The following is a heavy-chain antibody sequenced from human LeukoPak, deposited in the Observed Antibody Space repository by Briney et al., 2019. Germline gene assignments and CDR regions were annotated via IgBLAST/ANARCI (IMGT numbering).Heavy chain of an antibody. CDR3: ARVFYDSSGPLDY. V-gene: IGHV4-59*11. CDR2: IYYSGST. CDR1: GGSISSHY. Sequence: PSETLSLTCTVSGGSISSHYWSWIRQPPGKGLEWIGYIYYSGSTNYNPSLKSRVTISVDTSKNQFSLKLSSVTAADTAVYYCARVFYDSSGPLDYWGQGTLVTVSS. J-gene: IGHJ4*02. D-gene: IGHD3-22*01.